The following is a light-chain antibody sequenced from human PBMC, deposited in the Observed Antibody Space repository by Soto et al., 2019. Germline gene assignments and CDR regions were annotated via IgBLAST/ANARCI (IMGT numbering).Light chain of an antibody. CDR2: KAT. V-gene: IGKV1-5*03. CDR3: QQYNNYFT. CDR1: QSVQTW. J-gene: IGKJ1*01. Sequence: IQLTQSPSTLSASVGDRVTITCRASQSVQTWLAWFQQKPGKAPKLLIYKATTLETGVPSRFTGSGYETEFTPTISDLQPDDLGTYYCQQYNNYFTFGQGTKVDIK.